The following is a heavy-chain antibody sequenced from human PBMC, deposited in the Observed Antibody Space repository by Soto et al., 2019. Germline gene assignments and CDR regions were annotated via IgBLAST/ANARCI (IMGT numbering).Heavy chain of an antibody. D-gene: IGHD3-16*01. V-gene: IGHV2-5*02. CDR2: IYWDDDK. Sequence: SGPTLVIPTQTLTLTCTSSGFSLSTSGVGVGWIRQPPGKALEWLALIYWDDDKRYSPSLRSRLTITKDTSKNQVVLTMTNMDPVDTATYYCAHRPIMITFGGVVGAFDIWGQGTMVTVSS. CDR1: GFSLSTSGVG. J-gene: IGHJ3*02. CDR3: AHRPIMITFGGVVGAFDI.